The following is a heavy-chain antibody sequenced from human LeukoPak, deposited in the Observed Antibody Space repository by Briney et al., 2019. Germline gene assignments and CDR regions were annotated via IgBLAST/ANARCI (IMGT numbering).Heavy chain of an antibody. CDR2: IVVGSGNT. CDR1: GFTFTNSA. J-gene: IGHJ6*02. Sequence: SVEVSCKASGFTFTNSAVQWVRQARGQRLEWIGWIVVGSGNTNYAQKFQERVTITRDMSTSTAYMEVSSLRPEDTAVYYCVAEGMVATYFYYYYFGMDVWGQGTTVTVSS. D-gene: IGHD5-12*01. V-gene: IGHV1-58*01. CDR3: VAEGMVATYFYYYYFGMDV.